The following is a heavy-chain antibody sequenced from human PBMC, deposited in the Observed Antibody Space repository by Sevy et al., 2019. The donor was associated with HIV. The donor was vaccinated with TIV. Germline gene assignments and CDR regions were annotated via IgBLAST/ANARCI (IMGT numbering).Heavy chain of an antibody. CDR1: GFTFSSYA. CDR2: VSDSGIST. Sequence: GGSLRLSCAAPGFTFSSYAVSWVRQAPGKGPEWVSAVSDSGISTCYADSVKGRFTISRDNSKNTVYLQMNSLRAEDTAVYYCAKGHSSGWYDFFDFWGQGTLVTVSS. V-gene: IGHV3-23*01. D-gene: IGHD6-19*01. CDR3: AKGHSSGWYDFFDF. J-gene: IGHJ4*02.